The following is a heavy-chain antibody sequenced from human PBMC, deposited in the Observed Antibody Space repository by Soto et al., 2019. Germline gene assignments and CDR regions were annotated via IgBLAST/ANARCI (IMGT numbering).Heavy chain of an antibody. D-gene: IGHD3-3*01. Sequence: PSETLSLTCTVSGGSISSSSYYWGWIRQPPGKGLEWIGSIYYSGSTYYNPSLKSRVTISVDTSKNQFSLKLSSVTAADTAVYYCARTPGVLRFLEWFLFDYWGQGTLVTVSS. CDR3: ARTPGVLRFLEWFLFDY. V-gene: IGHV4-39*01. CDR2: IYYSGST. CDR1: GGSISSSSYY. J-gene: IGHJ4*02.